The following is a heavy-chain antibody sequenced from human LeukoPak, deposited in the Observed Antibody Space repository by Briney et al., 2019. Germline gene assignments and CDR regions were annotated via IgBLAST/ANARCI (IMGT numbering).Heavy chain of an antibody. CDR1: GFTFSTYW. J-gene: IGHJ3*01. CDR3: VLVTTGS. V-gene: IGHV3-74*01. D-gene: IGHD4-17*01. CDR2: INSDGSII. Sequence: GGSLRLSCAASGFTFSTYWMHWVRQAPGKGLVWVSRINSDGSIIKYADCVKGRFTISRDNAKNTLYLHMNSLRAEDTAVYYCVLVTTGSWGQGTMVTVS.